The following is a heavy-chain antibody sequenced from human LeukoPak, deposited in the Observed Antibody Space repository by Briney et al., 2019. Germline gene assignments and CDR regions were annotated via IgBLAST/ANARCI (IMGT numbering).Heavy chain of an antibody. CDR3: AREASLG. CDR1: GFDFSASS. V-gene: IGHV3-48*04. J-gene: IGHJ3*01. Sequence: GGSLRLSCVASGFDFSASSFNYIRQAPGKGLEWVSYIRASSSLISYADSVRGRFTISRDDAKKSVFLQMHSLRADDTAVYYRAREASLGWGQGTVVTVSS. CDR2: IRASSSLI.